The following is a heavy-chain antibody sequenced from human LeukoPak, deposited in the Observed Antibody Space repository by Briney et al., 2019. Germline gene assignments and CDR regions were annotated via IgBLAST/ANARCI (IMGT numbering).Heavy chain of an antibody. CDR1: GYAFTGYY. V-gene: IGHV1-2*02. CDR3: ARARSSGWAYYYYYMDV. J-gene: IGHJ6*03. Sequence: ASVKVSCKASGYAFTGYYMHWVRQAPGQGLEWMGWINPSSGGTNYAQKFQGRVTMTRDTSISTAYMELSRLRSDDTAVYYCARARSSGWAYYYYYMDVWGKGTTVTVSS. D-gene: IGHD6-19*01. CDR2: INPSSGGT.